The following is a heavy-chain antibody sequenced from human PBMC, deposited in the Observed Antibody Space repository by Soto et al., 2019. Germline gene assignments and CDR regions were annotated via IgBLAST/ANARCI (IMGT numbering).Heavy chain of an antibody. CDR1: GGSISSYY. V-gene: IGHV4-59*01. D-gene: IGHD1-1*01. J-gene: IGHJ4*02. CDR3: ARAAYNLDY. Sequence: QVQLQESGPGLVKPSETLSLTCTVSGGSISSYYWNWIRQPPGKGLEWIGYIYYTGNTNYSPSLNSPVTISVHTSKIQLSLMLSSVTAADTAVYYFARAAYNLDYWGQGTLVTLSP. CDR2: IYYTGNT.